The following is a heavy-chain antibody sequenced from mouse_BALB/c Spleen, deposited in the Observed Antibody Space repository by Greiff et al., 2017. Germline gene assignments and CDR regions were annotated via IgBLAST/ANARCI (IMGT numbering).Heavy chain of an antibody. D-gene: IGHD2-3*01. J-gene: IGHJ4*01. CDR1: GFTFSSYA. CDR2: ISSGGSYT. CDR3: ARDDGSLYAMDY. V-gene: IGHV5-9-4*01. Sequence: EVQRVESGGGLVKPGGSLKLSCAASGFTFSSYAMSWVRQSPEKRLEWVAEISSGGSYTYYPDTVTGRFTISRDNAKNTLYLEMSSLRSEDTAMYYCARDDGSLYAMDYWGQGTSVTVSS.